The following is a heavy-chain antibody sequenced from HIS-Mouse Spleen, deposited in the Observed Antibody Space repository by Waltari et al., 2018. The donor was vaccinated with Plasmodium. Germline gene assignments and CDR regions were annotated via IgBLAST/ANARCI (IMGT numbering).Heavy chain of an antibody. V-gene: IGHV3-23*01. CDR1: GFTFSSYA. CDR3: AKSGSYYAFDI. J-gene: IGHJ3*02. Sequence: EVQLLESGGGLVQPGGSLRLSCAASGFTFSSYAMSWVRQAPGKGLEWLSAISVSGVRTYYADSVKGRFTISRDNAKNTLYLQMNSLRAEDTAVYYCAKSGSYYAFDIWGQGTMVTVSS. D-gene: IGHD1-26*01. CDR2: ISVSGVRT.